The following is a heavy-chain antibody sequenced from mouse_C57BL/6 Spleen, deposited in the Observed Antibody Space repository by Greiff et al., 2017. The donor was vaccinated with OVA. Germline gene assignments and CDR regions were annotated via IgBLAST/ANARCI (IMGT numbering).Heavy chain of an antibody. V-gene: IGHV1-55*01. Sequence: QVQLQQPGAELVKPGASVKMSCKASGYTFTSYWITWVKQRPGQGLEWIGDIYPGSGSTNYNEKFKSKATLTVDTSSIPAYMQLSSLSSDDSAVYYFARGIFRGRYFAYWGQGTTLTVSS. CDR2: IYPGSGST. CDR3: ARGIFRGRYFAY. J-gene: IGHJ2*01. CDR1: GYTFTSYW.